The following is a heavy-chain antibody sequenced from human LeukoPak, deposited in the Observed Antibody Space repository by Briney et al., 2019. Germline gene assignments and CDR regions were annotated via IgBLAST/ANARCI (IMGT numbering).Heavy chain of an antibody. J-gene: IGHJ4*02. Sequence: GASVKVSCKASGYTFTSYGISWVRQAPGQGLEWMGWISAYNGNTNYAQKLQGRVTMTTGTSTSTAYMELRSLRSDDTAVYYCARVQDTYYYDSSGYYPLDYRGQGTLVTVSS. CDR3: ARVQDTYYYDSSGYYPLDY. V-gene: IGHV1-18*01. CDR2: ISAYNGNT. CDR1: GYTFTSYG. D-gene: IGHD3-22*01.